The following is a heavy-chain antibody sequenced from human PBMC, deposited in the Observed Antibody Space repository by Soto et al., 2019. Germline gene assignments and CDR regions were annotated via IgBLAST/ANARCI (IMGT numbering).Heavy chain of an antibody. J-gene: IGHJ5*02. Sequence: SETLSLTCTVSGGSISSYYWSWIRQPPGKGLEWIGYIYYSGSTNYNPSLKSRVTISVDTSKNQFSLKLSSVTAADTAVYYCARHGVEYCGGDCPSGQGTLVTVSS. D-gene: IGHD2-21*01. CDR2: IYYSGST. CDR1: GGSISSYY. CDR3: ARHGVEYCGGDCP. V-gene: IGHV4-59*08.